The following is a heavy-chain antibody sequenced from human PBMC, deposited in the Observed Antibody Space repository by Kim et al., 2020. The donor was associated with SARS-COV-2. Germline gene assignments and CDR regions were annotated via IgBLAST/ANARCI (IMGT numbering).Heavy chain of an antibody. D-gene: IGHD5-12*01. CDR2: ISWNSGSI. CDR1: GFTFDDYA. CDR3: AKSLGVATMLDY. J-gene: IGHJ4*02. Sequence: GGSLRLSCPASGFTFDDYAMHWVRQAPGKGLEWVSGISWNSGSIGYADSVKGRFTISRDNAKNSLYLQMNSLRAEDTALYYCAKSLGVATMLDYWGQGT. V-gene: IGHV3-9*01.